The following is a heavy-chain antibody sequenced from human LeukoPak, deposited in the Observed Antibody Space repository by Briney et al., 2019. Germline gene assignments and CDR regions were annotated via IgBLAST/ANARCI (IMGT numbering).Heavy chain of an antibody. V-gene: IGHV3-11*01. CDR1: GFTFSDYY. Sequence: GGSLRLSCAASGFTFSDYYMSWIRQAPGKGLEWVSYISSSGSTIYYADSVKGRFTISRDNAKNSLYLQMNSLRAEDTAVYYCARDQGIAVAQPDDAFDIWGQGTMVTVSS. D-gene: IGHD6-19*01. J-gene: IGHJ3*02. CDR2: ISSSGSTI. CDR3: ARDQGIAVAQPDDAFDI.